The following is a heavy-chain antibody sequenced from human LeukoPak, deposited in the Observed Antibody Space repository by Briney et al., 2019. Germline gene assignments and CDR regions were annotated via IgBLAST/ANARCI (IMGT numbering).Heavy chain of an antibody. V-gene: IGHV3-33*01. CDR1: GFTFSSYG. CDR2: IWYDGSNK. Sequence: GGSLRLSCAASGFTFSSYGMHWVRQAPGKGLEWVAVIWYDGSNKYYADSVKGRFTISRDNSKNTLYLQMDSLRAEDTAVYYCARDTRLYYYDSSDFDYWGQGTLVTVSS. D-gene: IGHD3-22*01. CDR3: ARDTRLYYYDSSDFDY. J-gene: IGHJ4*02.